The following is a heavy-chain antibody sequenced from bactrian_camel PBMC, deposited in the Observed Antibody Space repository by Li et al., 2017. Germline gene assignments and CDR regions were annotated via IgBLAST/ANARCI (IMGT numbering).Heavy chain of an antibody. D-gene: IGHD1*01. V-gene: IGHV3S53*01. J-gene: IGHJ6*01. Sequence: HVQLVESGGGSVQAGGSLRLSCVASGVISSPYCMGWFRQVPGEEREGVAAIDTDEKTAYADSVKGRFTITKDNTKSILYLQMNNLKVEDTAMYYCAARWGSPTLAPSSFSAWGQGTQVTVS. CDR2: IDTDEKT. CDR3: AARWGSPTLAPSSFSA. CDR1: GVISSPYC.